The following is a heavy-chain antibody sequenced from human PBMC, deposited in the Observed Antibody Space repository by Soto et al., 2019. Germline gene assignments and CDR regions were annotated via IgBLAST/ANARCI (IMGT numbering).Heavy chain of an antibody. CDR2: TIPIADIA. D-gene: IGHD3-10*01. Sequence: QVQLVQSGAEMKKPGSSVKVSCKASGGTLSSYSINWVRQAPGQGLEWMGRTIPIADIANYAQKFQGRATITADKSTSTAYMELTSLRFEDTAVYYCARAYYGSGSYLYFDYWGQGTLVTVSS. CDR3: ARAYYGSGSYLYFDY. CDR1: GGTLSSYS. J-gene: IGHJ4*02. V-gene: IGHV1-69*02.